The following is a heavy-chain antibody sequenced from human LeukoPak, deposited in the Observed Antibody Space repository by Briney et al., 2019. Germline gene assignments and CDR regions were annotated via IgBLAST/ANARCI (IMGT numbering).Heavy chain of an antibody. Sequence: PSETLSLTCTVSGGSISSSSYYWGWIRQPPGKGLEWIGSIYYSGSTYYNPSLKSRVTISVDTSKNQFSLKLSSVTAADTAVYYCARQGGQLVPFDYWGQEPWSPSPQ. J-gene: IGHJ4*01. D-gene: IGHD6-6*01. CDR3: ARQGGQLVPFDY. CDR1: GGSISSSSYY. V-gene: IGHV4-39*01. CDR2: IYYSGST.